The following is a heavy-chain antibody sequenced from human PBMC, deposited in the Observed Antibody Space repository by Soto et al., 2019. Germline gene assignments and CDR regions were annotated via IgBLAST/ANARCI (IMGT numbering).Heavy chain of an antibody. V-gene: IGHV4-30-4*01. CDR2: IYYSGNT. Sequence: SETLSLTCTVSGGSTSSDNYWSWIRQPPGKGLEWIGHIYYSGNTDYNPSLKSRLAISIDTSKNQFSLKLSSVTAADTAVYFCAREGGESSDGLYYFDSWGKGSLVTVSS. CDR1: GGSTSSDNY. CDR3: AREGGESSDGLYYFDS. J-gene: IGHJ4*02. D-gene: IGHD3-16*01.